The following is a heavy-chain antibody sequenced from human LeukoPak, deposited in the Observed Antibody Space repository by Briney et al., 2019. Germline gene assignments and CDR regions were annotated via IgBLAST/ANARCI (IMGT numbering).Heavy chain of an antibody. J-gene: IGHJ4*02. Sequence: GASVKVYCKASGGTFSSYAISWVRQAPGQGLEWMGGIIPIFGTANYAQKFQGRVTITADESTSTAYMELSSLRSEDTAVYYCAVTTYYYDSSGYGFDYWGQGTLVTVSS. V-gene: IGHV1-69*01. CDR1: GGTFSSYA. CDR2: IIPIFGTA. CDR3: AVTTYYYDSSGYGFDY. D-gene: IGHD3-22*01.